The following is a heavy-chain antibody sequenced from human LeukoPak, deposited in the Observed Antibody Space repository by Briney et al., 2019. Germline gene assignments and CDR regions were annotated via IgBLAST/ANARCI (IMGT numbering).Heavy chain of an antibody. Sequence: PSETLSLTCTVSGGSISSYYWSWIRQPPGKGLEWIGYIYYSGSTNYNPSLKSRVTISVDTSKNQFSLKLSSVTAADTAVYYCARARYFDWFWAFDIWGQGTMVTVPS. D-gene: IGHD3-9*01. V-gene: IGHV4-59*01. J-gene: IGHJ3*02. CDR3: ARARYFDWFWAFDI. CDR1: GGSISSYY. CDR2: IYYSGST.